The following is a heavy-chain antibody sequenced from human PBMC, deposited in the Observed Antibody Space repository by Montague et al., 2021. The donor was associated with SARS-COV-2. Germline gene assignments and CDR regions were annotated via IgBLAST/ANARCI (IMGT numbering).Heavy chain of an antibody. J-gene: IGHJ5*02. CDR1: GFTFSNSP. Sequence: SLRLSCAASGFTFSNSPMSWVRQAPGKGLDWVSVIHSAGRGTYYADSVQGRFTISRDNQKNTVYLQMNSLRDVDTALYYCAKVGDILAGYSITTLDAWGQGTLVVVSS. CDR3: AKVGDILAGYSITTLDA. D-gene: IGHD3-9*01. CDR2: IHSAGRGT. V-gene: IGHV3-23*03.